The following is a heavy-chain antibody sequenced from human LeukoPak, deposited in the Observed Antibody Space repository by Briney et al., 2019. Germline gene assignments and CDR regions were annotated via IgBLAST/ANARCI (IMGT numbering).Heavy chain of an antibody. Sequence: GGSVRRACAASGFTLSSYAMPWVRQAPGKGLEYVSAISSNGDSTYYANSVKGRFTISRDNSKNTLYLQMGSLRPEDMAVYYCARARMPSGDLYYYGMDVWGQGTTVTVSS. D-gene: IGHD3-10*01. CDR1: GFTLSSYA. CDR2: ISSNGDST. V-gene: IGHV3-64*01. CDR3: ARARMPSGDLYYYGMDV. J-gene: IGHJ6*02.